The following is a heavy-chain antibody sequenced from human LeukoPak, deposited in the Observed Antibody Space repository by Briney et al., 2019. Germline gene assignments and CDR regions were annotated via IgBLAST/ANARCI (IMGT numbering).Heavy chain of an antibody. J-gene: IGHJ4*02. V-gene: IGHV3-30*15. CDR3: ARGFDY. CDR1: GFTFSSYA. CDR2: ISCDGSNK. Sequence: GGSLRLSCAASGFTFSSYAMHWVRQAPGKGLEWVAAISCDGSNKYYADSVKGRFTISRDNSKNTLYLQMSSLRAEDTAVYYCARGFDYWGQGTLVTVSS.